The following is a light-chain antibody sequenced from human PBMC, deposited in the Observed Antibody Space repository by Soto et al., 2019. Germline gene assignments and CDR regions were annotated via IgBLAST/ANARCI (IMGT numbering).Light chain of an antibody. CDR1: QSVGSN. CDR2: GAS. V-gene: IGKV3-15*01. J-gene: IGKJ2*01. Sequence: EIVMTQSPATLSVSPGERATLSCRASQSVGSNLAWYQQKPGQAPRLLIYGASTRATVIPARFSGSGSGTEFTLTISSLQSEDLAVYYCLQYNNWPPAFGQGTKLEIK. CDR3: LQYNNWPPA.